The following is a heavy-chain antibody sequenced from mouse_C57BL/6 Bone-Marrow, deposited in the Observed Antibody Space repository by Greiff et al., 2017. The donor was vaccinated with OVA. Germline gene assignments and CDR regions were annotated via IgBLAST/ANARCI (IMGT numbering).Heavy chain of an antibody. J-gene: IGHJ4*01. CDR1: GFTFSDYG. CDR2: ISNLAYSI. CDR3: ARRGGNYGDYYAMDY. D-gene: IGHD2-1*01. V-gene: IGHV5-15*01. Sequence: EVKLVESGGGLVQPGGSLKLSCAASGFTFSDYGMAWVRQAPRKGPEWVAFISNLAYSIYYADTVKGRVTISRENAKNTLYLEMSSLRSEDTAMYYCARRGGNYGDYYAMDYWGQGTSVPVSS.